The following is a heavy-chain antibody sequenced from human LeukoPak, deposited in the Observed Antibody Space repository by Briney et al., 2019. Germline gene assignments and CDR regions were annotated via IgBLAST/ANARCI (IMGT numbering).Heavy chain of an antibody. CDR3: ARDRAVAGNSVWFDP. D-gene: IGHD6-19*01. V-gene: IGHV1-2*02. CDR2: INPNSGGT. CDR1: GYTFTGYY. Sequence: APVKVSCKASGYTFTGYYMHWVRQAPGQGLEWMGWINPNSGGTNYAQKFQGRVTMTRDTSISTAYMELSKLRSDDTAVYYCARDRAVAGNSVWFDPWGQGTLVTVSS. J-gene: IGHJ5*02.